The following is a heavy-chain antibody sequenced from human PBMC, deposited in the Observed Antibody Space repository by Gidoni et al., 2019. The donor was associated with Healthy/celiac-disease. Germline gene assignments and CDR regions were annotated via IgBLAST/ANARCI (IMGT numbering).Heavy chain of an antibody. Sequence: EVQLVESGGGLVQPGGSLRLSCAASGFTFSSYDIHWVRQATGKGLEWVLAIGTAGDTYYPGSVKGRFTISRENAKNSLYLQMNSLRAGDTAVYYCARGGVAALDYWGQGTLVTVSS. D-gene: IGHD6-13*01. CDR1: GFTFSSYD. CDR2: IGTAGDT. CDR3: ARGGVAALDY. V-gene: IGHV3-13*01. J-gene: IGHJ4*02.